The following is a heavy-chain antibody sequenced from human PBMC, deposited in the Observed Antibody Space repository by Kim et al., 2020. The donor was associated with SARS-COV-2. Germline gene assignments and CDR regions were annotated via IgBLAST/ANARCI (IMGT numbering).Heavy chain of an antibody. CDR1: GGSINSDF. D-gene: IGHD6-19*01. Sequence: SETLSLTCTISGGSINSDFWSWIRQPPGKGLEWISYRYYNGRTKSNPSLDILVTISVDASKNQFSLSVNSVTAADTAIYYFARFVTPSSRYSSVGNFD. CDR2: RYYNGRT. V-gene: IGHV4-59*08. CDR3: ARFVTPSSRYSSVGNFD. J-gene: IGHJ4*01.